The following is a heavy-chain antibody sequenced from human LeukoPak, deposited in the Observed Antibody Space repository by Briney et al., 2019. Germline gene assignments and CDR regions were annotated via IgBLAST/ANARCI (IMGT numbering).Heavy chain of an antibody. Sequence: ASAKVSRKASGYTFTNFVIYWVCQVPGQGLGWVGWIRPNSGETVNVQKFQGRVTMTRDISTSTAYMELTGLRSDDTAVYFCARGYCSGGGCYTAEYLPHWGQGTLVTVSS. CDR3: ARGYCSGGGCYTAEYLPH. CDR1: GYTFTNFV. J-gene: IGHJ1*01. CDR2: IRPNSGET. D-gene: IGHD2-15*01. V-gene: IGHV1-8*02.